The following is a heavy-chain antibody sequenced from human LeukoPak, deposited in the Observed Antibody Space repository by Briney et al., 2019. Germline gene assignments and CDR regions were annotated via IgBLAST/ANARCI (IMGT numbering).Heavy chain of an antibody. D-gene: IGHD3-10*01. Sequence: ASVKVSCKASGYTFTSYYMHWVRQAPGQGLEWMGIINPSGGSTSYAQKFQGRVTMTRDTSMSTVYMELSSLRSEDTAVYYCARENYYGSGSIPSGFDYWGQGTLVTVSS. V-gene: IGHV1-46*01. J-gene: IGHJ4*02. CDR3: ARENYYGSGSIPSGFDY. CDR1: GYTFTSYY. CDR2: INPSGGST.